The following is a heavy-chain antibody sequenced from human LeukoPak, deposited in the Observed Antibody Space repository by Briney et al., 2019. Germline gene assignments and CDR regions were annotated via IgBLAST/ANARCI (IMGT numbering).Heavy chain of an antibody. CDR1: GGSFSGYY. V-gene: IGHV4-34*01. CDR3: ARARDGYNYLDS. J-gene: IGHJ4*02. CDR2: INHSGST. D-gene: IGHD5-24*01. Sequence: SETLSLTCAVYGGSFSGYYWTWVRQPPGKGLEWIGEINHSGSTNYNPSLKSRVTISVDTSKNQFSLKLNSVAAADAAVYYCARARDGYNYLDSWGQGTLVTVSS.